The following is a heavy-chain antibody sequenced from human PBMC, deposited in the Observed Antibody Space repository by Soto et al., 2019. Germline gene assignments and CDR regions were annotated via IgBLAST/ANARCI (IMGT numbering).Heavy chain of an antibody. V-gene: IGHV1-24*01. Sequence: GXSGKVCFEGSGYTLTELSMHWVRQAPGKGLEWMGGFDPEDGETIYAQKFQGRVTMTEDTSTDTAYMELSSLRSEDTAVYYCATDPGGYGDYSLGTWGQGTRVTVSA. D-gene: IGHD4-17*01. CDR2: FDPEDGET. J-gene: IGHJ4*02. CDR3: ATDPGGYGDYSLGT. CDR1: GYTLTELS.